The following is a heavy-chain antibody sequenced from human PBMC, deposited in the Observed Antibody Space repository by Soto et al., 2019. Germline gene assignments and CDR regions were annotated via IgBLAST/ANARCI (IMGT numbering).Heavy chain of an antibody. Sequence: ASVKVSCEASGYTFTSYASSWVRHAPEQGLEWMGGIIPIFGTANYAQKFQGRVTITTDESTSTAYMELSSLRSEDTAVYYCARDTDSGSYSDWFAPWGQGTLVTVTS. CDR3: ARDTDSGSYSDWFAP. CDR1: GYTFTSYA. D-gene: IGHD1-26*01. CDR2: IIPIFGTA. V-gene: IGHV1-69*05. J-gene: IGHJ5*02.